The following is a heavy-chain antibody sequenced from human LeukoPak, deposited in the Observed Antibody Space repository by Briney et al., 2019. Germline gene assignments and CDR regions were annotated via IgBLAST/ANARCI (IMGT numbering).Heavy chain of an antibody. CDR3: ARKGSSGWIFDY. J-gene: IGHJ4*02. CDR2: IYYSGST. CDR1: GGSISSYY. Sequence: PSETLSLTCTVSGGSISSYYWSWIRQPPGKGLEWIVYIYYSGSTNYNPSLKTRVTISVDTSKNQFSLKLSSVTAADTAVYYCARKGSSGWIFDYWGQGTPVTVSS. D-gene: IGHD6-19*01. V-gene: IGHV4-59*08.